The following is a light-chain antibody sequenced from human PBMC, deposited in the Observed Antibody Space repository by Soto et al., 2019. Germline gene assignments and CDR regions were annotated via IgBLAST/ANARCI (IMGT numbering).Light chain of an antibody. CDR3: HQRSNWRIT. J-gene: IGKJ5*01. Sequence: EIVLTQSPATLSLSPGERATLSCRASQSVSSYLAWYQQNPGQAPRLLIYDASNRATGIPARFSGSGSGTDFTLPITRLEPEVFAVYYCHQRSNWRITFGQGTRVES. CDR1: QSVSSY. V-gene: IGKV3-11*01. CDR2: DAS.